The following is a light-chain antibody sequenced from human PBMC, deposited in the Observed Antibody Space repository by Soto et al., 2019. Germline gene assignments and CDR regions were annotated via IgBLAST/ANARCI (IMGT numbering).Light chain of an antibody. Sequence: EIVMTQSPATLSVSPGERATLSCRASQSLYNNLAWYQQKPGQAPRLLIYGASARATGIPARFSGSGSGTEFTLTISSLQSEDFAVYYCQQYNNWPLTFGGETKVEIK. CDR2: GAS. CDR3: QQYNNWPLT. CDR1: QSLYNN. V-gene: IGKV3-15*01. J-gene: IGKJ4*01.